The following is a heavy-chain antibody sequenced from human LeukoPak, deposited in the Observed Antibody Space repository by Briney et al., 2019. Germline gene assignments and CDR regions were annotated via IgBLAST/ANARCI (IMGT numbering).Heavy chain of an antibody. J-gene: IGHJ4*02. Sequence: GGSLRLSCAASGFTFDDYGISWVRQAPGKGLEWVAVIWYDGSNKYYADSVKGRFTVSRDNSKNTLYLQMNSLRAEDTAVYYCATAVASSSGWYADYWGQGTLVTVSS. CDR1: GFTFDDYG. D-gene: IGHD6-19*01. CDR2: IWYDGSNK. CDR3: ATAVASSSGWYADY. V-gene: IGHV3-33*08.